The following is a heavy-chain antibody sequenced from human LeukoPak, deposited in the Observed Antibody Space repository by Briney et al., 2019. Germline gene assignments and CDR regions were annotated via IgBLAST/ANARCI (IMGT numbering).Heavy chain of an antibody. CDR2: IYYSGST. D-gene: IGHD5-12*01. J-gene: IGHJ4*02. CDR1: GGSISSSPYC. CDR3: ARHASVDGNWPRPLDY. Sequence: SETLSLTCTVSGGSISSSPYCWGWIRQPPGKGLEWIGNIYYSGSTYYNPSLKTRVTISVDTSKNQFSLKLTSVTAADTAVYYCARHASVDGNWPRPLDYWGQGSLVTVSS. V-gene: IGHV4-39*01.